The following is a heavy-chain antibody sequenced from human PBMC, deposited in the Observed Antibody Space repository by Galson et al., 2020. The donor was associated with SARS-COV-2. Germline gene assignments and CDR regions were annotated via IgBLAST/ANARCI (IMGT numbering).Heavy chain of an antibody. V-gene: IGHV4-61*02. CDR1: GGSIPTASYS. J-gene: IGHJ6*02. Sequence: SEPLSLTCPVPGGSIPTASYSWSWIRQPAGTGLEWTGRIYTSGSTKYNPSLTSRVTISVDTSKSQFSLKLSSGTAADTAVYYRARAMDYYDSSVGSFCYYYYGMDVWGQGTTVTVSS. CDR3: ARAMDYYDSSVGSFCYYYYGMDV. CDR2: IYTSGST. D-gene: IGHD3-22*01.